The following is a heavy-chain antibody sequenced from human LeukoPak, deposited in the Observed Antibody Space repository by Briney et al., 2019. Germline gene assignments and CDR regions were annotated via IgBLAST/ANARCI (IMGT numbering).Heavy chain of an antibody. Sequence: GASVKVSCKASGGTFSSYAISWVRQAPGQGLEWMGGIIPIFGTANYAQKFQGRVTITADESTSTAYMELSSLGSEDTAVYYCARDLGKDDYGFARFDYWGQGTLVTVSS. D-gene: IGHD4-17*01. CDR1: GGTFSSYA. V-gene: IGHV1-69*13. CDR3: ARDLGKDDYGFARFDY. CDR2: IIPIFGTA. J-gene: IGHJ4*02.